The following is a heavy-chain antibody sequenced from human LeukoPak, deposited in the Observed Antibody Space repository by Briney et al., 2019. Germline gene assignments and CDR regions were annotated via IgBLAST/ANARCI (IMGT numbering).Heavy chain of an antibody. CDR2: ISYDGSNK. Sequence: PGGSLRLSCAASGFTFSSYAMHWVRQAPGKGLEWVAVISYDGSNKYYADSVKGRFTISRDNSKNTLYLQMNSLRAEDTAVYYCAKGRNDAFGIWGQGTMVTVSS. CDR3: AKGRNDAFGI. CDR1: GFTFSSYA. V-gene: IGHV3-30-3*01. D-gene: IGHD4-11*01. J-gene: IGHJ3*02.